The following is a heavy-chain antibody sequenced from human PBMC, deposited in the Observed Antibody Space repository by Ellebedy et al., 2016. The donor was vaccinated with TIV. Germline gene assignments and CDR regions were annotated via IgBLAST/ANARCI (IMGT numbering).Heavy chain of an antibody. CDR3: ARVGGFNGWSFDY. CDR2: ISGSSTSM. CDR1: GLTFDNYA. V-gene: IGHV3-21*01. J-gene: IGHJ4*02. D-gene: IGHD6-19*01. Sequence: GGSLRLSXAVSGLTFDNYAMHWVRQAPGKGLEWVSSISGSSTSMYVADSLKGRFTISRDNAKNSLYLQMSSLRAEDSAVYYCARVGGFNGWSFDYWGQGALVTVSS.